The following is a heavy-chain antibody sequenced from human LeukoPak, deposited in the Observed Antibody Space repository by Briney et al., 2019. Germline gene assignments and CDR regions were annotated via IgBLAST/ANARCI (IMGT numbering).Heavy chain of an antibody. CDR1: GFTFSTYG. D-gene: IGHD3-22*01. CDR3: ARDEWHYDAGGFYYGAFDI. J-gene: IGHJ3*02. V-gene: IGHV3-33*01. Sequence: GGSLRLSCAASGFTFSTYGLHWVRPAPGKGLEWVALIWFDGSNKYYADSVKGRFTISRDNSKNTLYLQMSSLRAEDTAVYYCARDEWHYDAGGFYYGAFDIWGQGTMVTVSS. CDR2: IWFDGSNK.